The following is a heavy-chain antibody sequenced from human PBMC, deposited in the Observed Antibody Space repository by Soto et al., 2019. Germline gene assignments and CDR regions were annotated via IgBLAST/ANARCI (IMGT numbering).Heavy chain of an antibody. CDR3: ARDKGGMDV. J-gene: IGHJ6*04. V-gene: IGHV4-4*07. Sequence: SETLSLTFTVSGVSISSFYWSWIRQPAGKGLEWIVRIYSGGSTIYNPSLTSRVTLSVXXXXXXFXLXLXXXPPADTAVYYCARDKGGMDVWGKGTTVTV. CDR1: GVSISSFY. CDR2: IYSGGST.